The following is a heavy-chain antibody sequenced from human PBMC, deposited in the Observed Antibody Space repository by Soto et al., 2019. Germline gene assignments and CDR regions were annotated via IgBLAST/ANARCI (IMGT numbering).Heavy chain of an antibody. D-gene: IGHD3-9*01. Sequence: QVQLVQSGAEVKKPGASVKVSCKASGYTFTSYGISWVRQAPGQGLEWMGWISAYNGNTNYAQKLKGRVTMTTDTSTSTAYMELRSLRSDDTAVYYCARGHYDILTPHIYGMDVWGQGTTVTVSS. CDR3: ARGHYDILTPHIYGMDV. CDR1: GYTFTSYG. J-gene: IGHJ6*02. CDR2: ISAYNGNT. V-gene: IGHV1-18*01.